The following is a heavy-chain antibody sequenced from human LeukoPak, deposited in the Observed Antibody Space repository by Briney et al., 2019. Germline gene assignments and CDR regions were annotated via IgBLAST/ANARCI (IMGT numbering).Heavy chain of an antibody. Sequence: SETLSFTCTVSGGSISSYYWSWIRQPPGKGLEWIGYIYYSGSTNYNPSLKSRVTISVDTSKNQFSLKLSSVTAADTAVYYCARHWPRFDYWGQGTLVTVSS. J-gene: IGHJ4*02. CDR2: IYYSGST. V-gene: IGHV4-59*08. CDR1: GGSISSYY. CDR3: ARHWPRFDY.